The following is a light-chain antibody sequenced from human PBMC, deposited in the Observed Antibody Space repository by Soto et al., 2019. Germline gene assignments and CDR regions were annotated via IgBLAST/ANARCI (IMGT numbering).Light chain of an antibody. J-gene: IGLJ1*01. CDR1: SSDVGGSNH. CDR3: ISYITTTTSYV. CDR2: EVS. Sequence: QSALTQPASVSGSPEQSITISCTGTSSDVGGSNHVAWYQQHPGKVPKLIIYEVSHRPSGISNRFSGSKSGNMASLTISGLQAEDEADYYCISYITTTTSYVFGTGTKLTVL. V-gene: IGLV2-14*01.